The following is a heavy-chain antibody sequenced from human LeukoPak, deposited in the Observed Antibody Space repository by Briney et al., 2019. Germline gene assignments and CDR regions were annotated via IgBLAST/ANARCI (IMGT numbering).Heavy chain of an antibody. CDR1: GFTFSSYA. V-gene: IGHV3-23*01. D-gene: IGHD5-12*01. CDR3: ASPHTSGYAFGY. J-gene: IGHJ4*02. CDR2: ISGSGRTI. Sequence: GGSLRLSCAASGFTFSSYAMSWVRQAPGKGLEWVSAISGSGRTIYYADSVKGRFTISRDNAKNSLYLQMYSLRAGDTAAYYCASPHTSGYAFGYWGQGTLVTVSS.